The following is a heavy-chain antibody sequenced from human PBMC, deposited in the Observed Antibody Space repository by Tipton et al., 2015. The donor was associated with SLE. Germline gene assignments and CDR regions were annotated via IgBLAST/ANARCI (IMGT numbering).Heavy chain of an antibody. CDR1: GFTFSNYW. V-gene: IGHV3-7*04. D-gene: IGHD1-14*01. Sequence: SLRLSCAASGFTFSNYWMSWVRQVPGKGLEWVANIKQDGSEKYYVDSVKGRFTISRDNAKNSLYLQMNSLRAEDTAVYYCARGGGLLTGTWGQGTLVTVSS. J-gene: IGHJ4*02. CDR2: IKQDGSEK. CDR3: ARGGGLLTGT.